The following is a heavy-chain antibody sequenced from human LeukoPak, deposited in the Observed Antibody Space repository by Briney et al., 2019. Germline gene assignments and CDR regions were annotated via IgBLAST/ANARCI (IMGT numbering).Heavy chain of an antibody. J-gene: IGHJ4*02. Sequence: GGSLRLSCAASGFTFSSYEMNWVRQAPGKGLEWVSYISSSGSTIYYADSVKGRFTISRDNAKNSLCLQMNSLRAEDTAVYYCARDCTNGVCVKQFDYWGQGTLVTVSS. D-gene: IGHD2-8*01. CDR2: ISSSGSTI. CDR3: ARDCTNGVCVKQFDY. CDR1: GFTFSSYE. V-gene: IGHV3-48*03.